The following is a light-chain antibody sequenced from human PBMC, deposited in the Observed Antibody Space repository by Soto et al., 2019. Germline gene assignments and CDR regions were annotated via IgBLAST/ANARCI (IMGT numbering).Light chain of an antibody. V-gene: IGLV2-23*02. Sequence: QSVLTQPASVSGSPGQSITISCTGTSSDVVSYNLVSWYQQHPGKAPKLMIYEVSKRPSGVSNRFSGSKSGNTASLTISGLQAEYEAEYYCCSYAGSRTFSYAFGTGTKVTVL. CDR3: CSYAGSRTFSYA. CDR1: SSDVVSYNL. J-gene: IGLJ1*01. CDR2: EVS.